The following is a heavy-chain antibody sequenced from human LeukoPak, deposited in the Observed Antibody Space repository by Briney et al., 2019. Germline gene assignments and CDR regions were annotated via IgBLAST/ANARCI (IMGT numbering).Heavy chain of an antibody. CDR2: FDPEDGET. J-gene: IGHJ4*02. CDR3: ATDYRWGLRGFFDY. Sequence: ASVKVSCKVSGYTLTQLSMHWVRQAPGKGLEWMGGFDPEDGETIYAQKFQGRVTMTEDTSTDTAYMELSSLRAEDTAVYYCATDYRWGLRGFFDYWGQGTLVTVSS. CDR1: GYTLTQLS. V-gene: IGHV1-24*01. D-gene: IGHD4-17*01.